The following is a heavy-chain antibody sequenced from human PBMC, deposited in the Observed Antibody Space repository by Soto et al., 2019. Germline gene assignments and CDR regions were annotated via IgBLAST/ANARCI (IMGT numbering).Heavy chain of an antibody. CDR2: MSYDGTTK. CDR1: GFIFSNYV. V-gene: IGHV3-30-3*01. Sequence: GGSLRLSCAASGFIFSNYVMYWVRQAPGKGLEWVAFMSYDGTTKYYADSVKGRFTISRDNSKNTLYLQMNNLRPEDTGVYYCAREVLWSRYLDYWGQGTLVTVSS. J-gene: IGHJ4*02. CDR3: AREVLWSRYLDY. D-gene: IGHD2-21*01.